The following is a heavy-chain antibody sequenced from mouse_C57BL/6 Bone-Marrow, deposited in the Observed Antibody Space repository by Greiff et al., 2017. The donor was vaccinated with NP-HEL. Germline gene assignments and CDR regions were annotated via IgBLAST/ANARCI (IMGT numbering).Heavy chain of an antibody. CDR2: IYPSDSET. CDR3: ARWGGHYAMDY. CDR1: GYTFTSYW. J-gene: IGHJ4*01. V-gene: IGHV1-61*01. Sequence: QVQLQQPGAELVRPGSSVKLSCKASGYTFTSYWMDWVKQRPGQGLEWIGNIYPSDSETHYNQKFKDKATLTVDTSSNTAYLQLSSLTSEDTAVYYCARWGGHYAMDYWGQGTSVTVSS.